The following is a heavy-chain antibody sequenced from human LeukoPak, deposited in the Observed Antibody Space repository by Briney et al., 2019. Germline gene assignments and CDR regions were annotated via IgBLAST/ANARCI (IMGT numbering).Heavy chain of an antibody. CDR2: ISNDGGGI. D-gene: IGHD5-12*01. CDR3: AKGGSGYFLDL. J-gene: IGHJ5*02. Sequence: GGSLRLSCAASGFTFSSYAISWVRQAPGKGLQWVSAISNDGGGITYADFVKGRFTISRDNSKNTLFLQMNSLRAEDTALYYCAKGGSGYFLDLWGQGTLVTVSS. CDR1: GFTFSSYA. V-gene: IGHV3-23*01.